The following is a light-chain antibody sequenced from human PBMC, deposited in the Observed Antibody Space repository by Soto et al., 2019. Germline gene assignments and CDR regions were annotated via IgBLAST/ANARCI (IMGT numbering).Light chain of an antibody. CDR2: DVS. CDR1: SSDVGGYNY. CDR3: SSYTSSSTLV. J-gene: IGLJ2*01. Sequence: QSALTQPASVSGSPGQSITISCTGTSSDVGGYNYVSWYQQHPGKAPKLMIYDVSNRPSGVSNRFSGSKSGNTASLTISGRQAEDEADYYRSSYTSSSTLVLGGGTKRTVL. V-gene: IGLV2-14*03.